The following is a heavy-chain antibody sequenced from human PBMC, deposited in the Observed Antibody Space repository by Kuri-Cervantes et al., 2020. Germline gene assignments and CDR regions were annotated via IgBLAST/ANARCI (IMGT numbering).Heavy chain of an antibody. CDR1: GGSISSSSYY. V-gene: IGHV4-39*01. D-gene: IGHD6-19*01. CDR3: AKTYGYSSVGFDFDY. Sequence: GSLRLSCTVSGGSISSSSYYWGWIRQPPGKGLEWIGSIYYSGSTYYNPSLKSRVTISVDTSKNQFSLKLSSVTAADTAVYYCAKTYGYSSVGFDFDYWGQGTLVTVSS. CDR2: IYYSGST. J-gene: IGHJ4*02.